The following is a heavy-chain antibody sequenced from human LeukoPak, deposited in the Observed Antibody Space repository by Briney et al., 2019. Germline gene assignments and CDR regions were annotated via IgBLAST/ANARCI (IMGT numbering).Heavy chain of an antibody. CDR1: GGTFSSYT. V-gene: IGHV1-69*02. CDR3: AGYYDSSGYFG. J-gene: IGHJ4*02. CDR2: IIPILGIA. Sequence: ASVTVSCMASGGTFSSYTISWVRQAPGQGLEWMGRIIPILGIANYAQKFKGRVTITADKSTSTAYMELSSLRSEDTAVYYCAGYYDSSGYFGWGQGTLVTVSS. D-gene: IGHD3-22*01.